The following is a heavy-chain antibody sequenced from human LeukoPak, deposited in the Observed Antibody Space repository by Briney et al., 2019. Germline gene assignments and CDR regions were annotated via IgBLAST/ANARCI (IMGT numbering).Heavy chain of an antibody. D-gene: IGHD5-12*01. J-gene: IGHJ6*03. V-gene: IGHV3-15*01. CDR2: IKSKTDGGTT. CDR3: TTDGRGSGYDGYYYYYYMDV. Sequence: GGSLRLSCAASGFTFSNAWMSWVRQAPGKGLEWVGRIKSKTDGGTTDYAAPVKGRFTISRDDSKNTLYLQMNSLKTEDTAVYYCTTDGRGSGYDGYYYYYYMDVWGKGTTVTVSS. CDR1: GFTFSNAW.